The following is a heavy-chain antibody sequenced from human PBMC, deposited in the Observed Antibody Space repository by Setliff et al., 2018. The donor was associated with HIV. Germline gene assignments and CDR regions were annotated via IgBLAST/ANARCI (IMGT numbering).Heavy chain of an antibody. CDR2: IRYDGSNK. D-gene: IGHD2-15*01. V-gene: IGHV3-30*02. Sequence: HPGGSLRLSCAASGFTFSTYGMQWVRQAPGKGLEWVAFIRYDGSNKYYADSVKGRFTISRDNAKSTVYLQMGSLSADDTAVYYCARGGFNHAFDIWGQGTMVTVSS. CDR3: ARGGFNHAFDI. CDR1: GFTFSTYG. J-gene: IGHJ3*02.